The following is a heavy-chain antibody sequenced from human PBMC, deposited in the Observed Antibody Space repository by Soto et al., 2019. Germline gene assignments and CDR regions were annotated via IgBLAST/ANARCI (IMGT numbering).Heavy chain of an antibody. CDR1: GFSISSSGVG. Sequence: QITLKEYGPTLVKPTQSLTLTCTFSGFSISSSGVGVGWISQPPGNALEWLALIYWDGGERYSPSLKNRLTITKDTSKSQVVLTMTDMHPVDTARYSCVQLASAASAGIFFDSWGQGSLVTVSS. D-gene: IGHD1-1*01. CDR3: VQLASAASAGIFFDS. J-gene: IGHJ4*02. V-gene: IGHV2-5*02. CDR2: IYWDGGE.